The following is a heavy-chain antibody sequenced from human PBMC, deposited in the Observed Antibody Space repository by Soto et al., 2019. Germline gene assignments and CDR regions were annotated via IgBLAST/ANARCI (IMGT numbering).Heavy chain of an antibody. J-gene: IGHJ4*02. CDR1: GFTLTTYA. Sequence: GGSLRLSCAASGFTLTTYAMNWVRQAPGQGLEWVSGISDTGGTTFYTDSVKGRFTVSRDNSKNTLYLQMNNLRAEDTALYYCAKDRHCSSGNCDFDSWGPGTLVTVSS. CDR3: AKDRHCSSGNCDFDS. V-gene: IGHV3-23*01. D-gene: IGHD2-15*01. CDR2: ISDTGGTT.